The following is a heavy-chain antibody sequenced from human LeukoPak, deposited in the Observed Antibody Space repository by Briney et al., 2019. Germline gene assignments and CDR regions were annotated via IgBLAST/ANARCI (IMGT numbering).Heavy chain of an antibody. V-gene: IGHV3-21*01. D-gene: IGHD5-12*01. CDR3: ARDLRPYSGYDNLAFDV. J-gene: IGHJ3*01. CDR1: GFTFSSYS. CDR2: ISSSSYI. Sequence: PGGSLRLSCAASGFTFSSYSMNWVRQAPGKGLEWVSSISSSSYIYYADSVKGRFTISRDNAKNSLYLQMNSLRAEDTAVYYCARDLRPYSGYDNLAFDVWGQGTMVTVSS.